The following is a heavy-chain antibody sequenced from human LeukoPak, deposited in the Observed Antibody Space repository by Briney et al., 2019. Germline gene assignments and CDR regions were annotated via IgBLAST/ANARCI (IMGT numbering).Heavy chain of an antibody. CDR2: IYYSGST. D-gene: IGHD2-15*01. CDR3: ARSVEGYCRGGSCYYYSYYMDV. J-gene: IGHJ6*03. V-gene: IGHV4-59*01. Sequence: SETLSLTCTVSGGSISSYYWSWIRQPPGKGLEWIGYIYYSGSTNYNPSLKSRVTISVDTSKNQFSLKLSSVTAADTAVYYCARSVEGYCRGGSCYYYSYYMDVWGKGTTVTVSS. CDR1: GGSISSYY.